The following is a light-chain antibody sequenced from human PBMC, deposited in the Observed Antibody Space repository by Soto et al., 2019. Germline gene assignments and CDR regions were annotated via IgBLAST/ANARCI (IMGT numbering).Light chain of an antibody. CDR1: SSDVGGYNS. Sequence: QSVLTQPASVSGSPGQSITISCTGTSSDVGGYNSVSWYQQHPGKAPKVMIYDVSNXXXXXXXXFSGSKSGNTASLTISGXXXXXXXXYYCSSYTSSSSWAFGGGTKLTVL. V-gene: IGLV2-14*01. CDR2: DVS. CDR3: SSYTSSSSWA. J-gene: IGLJ2*01.